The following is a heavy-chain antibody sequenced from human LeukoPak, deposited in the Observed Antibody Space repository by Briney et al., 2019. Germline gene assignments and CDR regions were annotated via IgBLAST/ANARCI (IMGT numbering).Heavy chain of an antibody. V-gene: IGHV1-2*02. CDR3: ARARAPALYYFDY. Sequence: ASVKVSCKASGYTFTGYYMHWVRRAPGQGLEWMGWINPNSGGTNYAQKFQGRVTMTRDTSISTAYMELSRLRSDDTAVYYCARARAPALYYFDYWGQGTLVTVSS. CDR2: INPNSGGT. D-gene: IGHD2-2*01. J-gene: IGHJ4*02. CDR1: GYTFTGYY.